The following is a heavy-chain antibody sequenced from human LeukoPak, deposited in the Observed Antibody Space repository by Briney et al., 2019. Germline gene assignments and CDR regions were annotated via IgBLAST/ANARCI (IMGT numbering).Heavy chain of an antibody. CDR2: IYHSGST. V-gene: IGHV4-59*13. CDR1: GVSITTYY. D-gene: IGHD2-8*01. J-gene: IGHJ5*02. Sequence: SEPLSLPCPVSGVSITTYYWSWIRPPPGKGLEWIGYIYHSGSTNYNPSLKSRVTISVDTSKNEFSLKLTSVTAADTAVYYCARDQGGCTNGVCYSSRGWFDPWGQGTLVTVSS. CDR3: ARDQGGCTNGVCYSSRGWFDP.